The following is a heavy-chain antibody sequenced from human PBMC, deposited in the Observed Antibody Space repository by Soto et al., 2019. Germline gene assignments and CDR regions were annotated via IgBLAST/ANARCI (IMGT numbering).Heavy chain of an antibody. Sequence: PSETLSLTCTVSGGSISSYYWSWIRQPPGKGLEWIGYIYYSGSTNYNPSLKSRVTISVDTSKNQFSLKLSSVTAADTAVYYCARGSPYDSSGYYSPGPTCAFDIWGQGTMVTVSS. CDR2: IYYSGST. J-gene: IGHJ3*02. CDR1: GGSISSYY. V-gene: IGHV4-59*01. D-gene: IGHD3-22*01. CDR3: ARGSPYDSSGYYSPGPTCAFDI.